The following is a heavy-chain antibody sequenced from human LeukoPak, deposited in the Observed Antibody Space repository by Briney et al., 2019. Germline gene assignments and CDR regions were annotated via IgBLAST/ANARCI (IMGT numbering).Heavy chain of an antibody. Sequence: GGSLRLSCAASGFTFSSYAMSWVRQAPGKGLEWVSAISGRGGSTYYADSVKGRFTISRDNSKNTLYLQMNSLRAEDTAVYYCAKFIVGATLRRDAFDIWGQGTMVTVSS. CDR3: AKFIVGATLRRDAFDI. CDR2: ISGRGGST. J-gene: IGHJ3*02. CDR1: GFTFSSYA. V-gene: IGHV3-23*01. D-gene: IGHD1-26*01.